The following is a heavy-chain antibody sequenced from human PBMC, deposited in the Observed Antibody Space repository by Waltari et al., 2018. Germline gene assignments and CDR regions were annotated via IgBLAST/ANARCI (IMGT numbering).Heavy chain of an antibody. Sequence: QVQLVQSGAEVKKPGSSVKVSCKASGGTFSSYAISWVRQAPGQGLEWMGRISPIFGTANYAQKFQGRVTITADKSTSTAYMELSSLRSEDTAVYYCAGGSGSPSSYYYYYMDVWGKGTTVTISS. CDR1: GGTFSSYA. CDR2: ISPIFGTA. D-gene: IGHD3-10*01. CDR3: AGGSGSPSSYYYYYMDV. V-gene: IGHV1-69*13. J-gene: IGHJ6*03.